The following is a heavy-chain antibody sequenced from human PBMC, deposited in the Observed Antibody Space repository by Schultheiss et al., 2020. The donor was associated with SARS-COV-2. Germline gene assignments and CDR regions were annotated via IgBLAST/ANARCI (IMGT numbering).Heavy chain of an antibody. CDR3: ARDTARGVGYGMDV. V-gene: IGHV3-33*01. CDR2: IWYDGSNK. Sequence: GGSLRLSCAASGFTFSSYGMHWVRQAPGKGLEWVAVIWYDGSNKYYADSVKGRFTISRDNSKNTLYLQMNSLRAEDTAVYYCARDTARGVGYGMDVWGQGTTVTVSS. J-gene: IGHJ6*02. CDR1: GFTFSSYG. D-gene: IGHD5-18*01.